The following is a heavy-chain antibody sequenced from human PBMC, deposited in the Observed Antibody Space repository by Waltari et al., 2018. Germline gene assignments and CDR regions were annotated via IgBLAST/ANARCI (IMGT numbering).Heavy chain of an antibody. V-gene: IGHV1-69*12. D-gene: IGHD1-26*01. Sequence: QVHLVQSGAEVRKPGSSVKVSCEAYGGPFGTYAISWVRQAPGQGREWMGGIIPIYGTPNYAQKFQGRVNVAADELTTTAYMELSSLRSDDTAVYYCAKRIVGGPFDVWGQGTMVTVSS. CDR1: GGPFGTYA. CDR3: AKRIVGGPFDV. CDR2: IIPIYGTP. J-gene: IGHJ3*01.